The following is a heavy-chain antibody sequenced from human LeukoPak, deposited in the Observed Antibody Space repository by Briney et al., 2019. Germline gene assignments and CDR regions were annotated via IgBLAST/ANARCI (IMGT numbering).Heavy chain of an antibody. CDR2: IWYDGSNK. Sequence: GGSLRLSCAASGFTFSSYGMHWVRQAPGKGLEWVAVIWYDGSNKYYADSVKGRFTISRDNSKNTLYLQMNSLRAEDTAVYYCGRGPGIAVYYFDYWGQGTLVTVSS. D-gene: IGHD6-19*01. J-gene: IGHJ4*02. CDR3: GRGPGIAVYYFDY. V-gene: IGHV3-33*01. CDR1: GFTFSSYG.